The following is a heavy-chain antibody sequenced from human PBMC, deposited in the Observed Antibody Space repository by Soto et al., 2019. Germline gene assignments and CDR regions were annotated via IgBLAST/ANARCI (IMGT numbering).Heavy chain of an antibody. CDR1: GGSSIGYY. D-gene: IGHD5-18*01. J-gene: IGHJ5*01. Sequence: SETLSLTCAVDGGSSIGYYWSWIRQPPGKGLEWIGEVIHSGSTNYNPSLKSRVTVSVDTSRNQFSLKLTSVTAADTAVYFCGKMLTGTSGHSDFDSWGQGTLVTVSS. CDR3: GKMLTGTSGHSDFDS. CDR2: VIHSGST. V-gene: IGHV4-34*12.